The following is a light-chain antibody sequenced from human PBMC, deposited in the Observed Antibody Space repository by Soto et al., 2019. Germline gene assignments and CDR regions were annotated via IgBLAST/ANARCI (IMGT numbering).Light chain of an antibody. J-gene: IGLJ1*01. V-gene: IGLV1-47*01. Sequence: QPVLTQSPSVSGTPGQRVTISCSGSASTIGRNYVYWYQQLPGTAPKLLIYRNSQRPXGVPDRFSXSKYGTSAXLXISXLXXXXXXXXXCAAWDDNLSGFYVFGDGTKVTVL. CDR1: ASTIGRNY. CDR3: AAWDDNLSGFYV. CDR2: RNS.